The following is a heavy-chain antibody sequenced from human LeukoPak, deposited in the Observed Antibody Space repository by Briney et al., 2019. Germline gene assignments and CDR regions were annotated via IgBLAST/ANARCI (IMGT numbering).Heavy chain of an antibody. J-gene: IGHJ4*02. V-gene: IGHV1-8*02. Sequence: ASVKVSCKASGYTFTSYGISWVRQATGQGLEWMGWMNPNSGNTGSAQKFQGRVTMARNTSISTAYMELSSLRSEDTALYYCARGPQQLGFDYWGQGTLVTVSS. D-gene: IGHD6-13*01. CDR3: ARGPQQLGFDY. CDR1: GYTFTSYG. CDR2: MNPNSGNT.